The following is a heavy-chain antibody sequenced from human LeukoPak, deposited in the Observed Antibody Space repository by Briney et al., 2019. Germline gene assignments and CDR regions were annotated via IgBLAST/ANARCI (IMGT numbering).Heavy chain of an antibody. CDR1: GYTFTGYY. D-gene: IGHD2-2*02. V-gene: IGHV1-2*02. J-gene: IGHJ3*02. CDR2: INPNSGGT. CDR3: TRGIVVVPAAILPFGACDI. Sequence: ASVKVSCKASGYTFTGYYMHWVRQAPGQGLEWMGWINPNSGGTNYAQKFQGRVTMTRDTSISTAYMELSRLRSDDTAVYYGTRGIVVVPAAILPFGACDIWGQGTMVTVSS.